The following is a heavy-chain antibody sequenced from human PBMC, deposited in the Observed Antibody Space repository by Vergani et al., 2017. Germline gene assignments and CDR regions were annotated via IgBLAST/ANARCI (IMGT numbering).Heavy chain of an antibody. Sequence: QVQLVESGGGVVQPGRSLRLSCAASGFTFSSYAMHWVRQAPGKGLEWVAVISYDGSNKYYADSVKGRFTISRDNSKNTLYLRMNSLRAEDTAVYYCARGDGAAAGTEIIFNWFDPWGQGTLVTVSS. D-gene: IGHD6-13*01. CDR3: ARGDGAAAGTEIIFNWFDP. J-gene: IGHJ5*02. V-gene: IGHV3-30*04. CDR1: GFTFSSYA. CDR2: ISYDGSNK.